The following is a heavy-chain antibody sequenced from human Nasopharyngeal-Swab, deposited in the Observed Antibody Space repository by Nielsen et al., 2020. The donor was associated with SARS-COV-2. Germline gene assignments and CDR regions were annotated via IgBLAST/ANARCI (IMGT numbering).Heavy chain of an antibody. J-gene: IGHJ3*02. CDR3: ARSLGSGWFDAFDI. D-gene: IGHD6-19*01. V-gene: IGHV3-23*01. CDR2: ISGSGGST. Sequence: GESLKISCAASGFTFSSYAMSWVRQAPGKGLEWVSAISGSGGSTYYADSMKGRFTISRDNSKNTLYLQMNSLRAEDTAVYYCARSLGSGWFDAFDIWGQGTMVTVSS. CDR1: GFTFSSYA.